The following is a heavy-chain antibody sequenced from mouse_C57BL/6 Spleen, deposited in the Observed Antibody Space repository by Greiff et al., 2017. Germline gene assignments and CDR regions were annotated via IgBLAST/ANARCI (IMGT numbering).Heavy chain of an antibody. CDR3: ATAAQAWFAY. CDR2: IDPSDSET. D-gene: IGHD3-2*02. V-gene: IGHV1-52*01. J-gene: IGHJ3*01. Sequence: QVQLQQPGAELVRPGSSVKLSCKASGYTFTSYWMHWVKQRPIQGLEWIGNIDPSDSETHYNQKFKDKATLTVDKSSSTAYMQRSSLTSEDSAVYYCATAAQAWFAYWGQGTLVTVSA. CDR1: GYTFTSYW.